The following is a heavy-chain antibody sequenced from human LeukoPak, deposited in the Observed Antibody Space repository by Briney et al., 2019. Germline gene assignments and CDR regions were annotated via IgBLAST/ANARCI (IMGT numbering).Heavy chain of an antibody. Sequence: GGSLRLSCASSGFTFSSYAMHWVRQAPGKGLEWMAVIWFDGSNKFYADSVKGRFTISRDNSKNTLYLQMNSLRAEDTAVYYSARDWPSQQLALYTRGPGTLVTVSS. CDR2: IWFDGSNK. J-gene: IGHJ4*02. CDR1: GFTFSSYA. V-gene: IGHV3-33*01. D-gene: IGHD6-13*01. CDR3: ARDWPSQQLALYT.